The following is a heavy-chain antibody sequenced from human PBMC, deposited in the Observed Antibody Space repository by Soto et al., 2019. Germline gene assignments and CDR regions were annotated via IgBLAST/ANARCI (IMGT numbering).Heavy chain of an antibody. D-gene: IGHD3-16*01. CDR3: AKEKITFGGGKGIGPH. V-gene: IGHV3-23*01. J-gene: IGHJ4*02. CDR1: GVTFSSYA. CDR2: ISGGGVST. Sequence: EVQLLESGGGLVQSGGSLRLSCAASGVTFSSYAMSWVRQAPGKGLEWVSAISGGGVSTHYADSVKGRFTISRDNSKNTLYLQMNSLRAEDTAVYYCAKEKITFGGGKGIGPHWGQGTLVTVSS.